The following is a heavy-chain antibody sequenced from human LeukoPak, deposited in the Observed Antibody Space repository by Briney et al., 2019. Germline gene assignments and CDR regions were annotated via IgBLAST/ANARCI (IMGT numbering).Heavy chain of an antibody. V-gene: IGHV1-8*01. J-gene: IGHJ4*02. D-gene: IGHD3-10*01. CDR2: MNPNSGNT. CDR3: ARGHPFGELLAPSDY. CDR1: GYTFTSYD. Sequence: ASVKVSCKASGYTFTSYDINWVRQATGQGLEWMGWMNPNSGNTGYAQKFQGRVTMTRNTSISTAYMELSRLRSDDTAVYYCARGHPFGELLAPSDYWGQGTLVTVSS.